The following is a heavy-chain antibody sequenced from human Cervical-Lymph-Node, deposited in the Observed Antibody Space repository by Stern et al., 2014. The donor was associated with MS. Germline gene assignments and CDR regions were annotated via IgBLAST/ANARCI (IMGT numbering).Heavy chain of an antibody. V-gene: IGHV1-69*01. D-gene: IGHD6-19*01. CDR1: GGTLSRYA. J-gene: IGHJ6*02. CDR3: ASSYSGWDSPYHFYGMDV. Sequence: VQLLESGAEVKKPGSSVKVSCKASGGTLSRYAISWVRQAPGQGLEWMGGIIPISGKANYAQKFQGRVKLIADESTSTAYMELSSLRSEDAAVYYCASSYSGWDSPYHFYGMDVWGQGTTVTVSS. CDR2: IIPISGKA.